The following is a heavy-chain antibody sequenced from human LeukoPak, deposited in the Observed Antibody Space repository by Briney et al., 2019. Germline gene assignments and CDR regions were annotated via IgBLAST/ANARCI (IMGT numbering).Heavy chain of an antibody. V-gene: IGHV4-59*01. J-gene: IGHJ4*02. D-gene: IGHD3-10*01. Sequence: SETLSLTCTVSGGSISSYYWSWIRQPPGKGLEWIGYIYYSGSTNYNPSLKSRVTISVDTSKNQFSLKLSSVTAADTAVYYCARGDTYYYGSGSYYRDFDYWGQGTLVTVSS. CDR2: IYYSGST. CDR3: ARGDTYYYGSGSYYRDFDY. CDR1: GGSISSYY.